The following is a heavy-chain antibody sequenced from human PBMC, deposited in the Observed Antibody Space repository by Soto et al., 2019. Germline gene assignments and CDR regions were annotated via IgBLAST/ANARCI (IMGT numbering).Heavy chain of an antibody. Sequence: GGSLRLSCAASGFTFSSYGMHWVRQAPGKGLEWVAVIWYDGSNKYYADSVKGRFTISRDNAKNSLYLQMNSLRAEDTAVYYCARAAIVGATSYGMDVWGQGTTVTVSS. CDR2: IWYDGSNK. V-gene: IGHV3-33*01. D-gene: IGHD1-26*01. CDR3: ARAAIVGATSYGMDV. CDR1: GFTFSSYG. J-gene: IGHJ6*02.